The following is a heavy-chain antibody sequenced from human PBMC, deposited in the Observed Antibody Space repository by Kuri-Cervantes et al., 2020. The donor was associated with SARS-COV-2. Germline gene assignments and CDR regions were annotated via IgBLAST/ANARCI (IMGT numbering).Heavy chain of an antibody. V-gene: IGHV3-30*07. CDR3: AKDRGYDHYSGMDV. D-gene: IGHD5-12*01. CDR2: ISYDGSNK. Sequence: LSLTCAASGFTFSSYAMHWVRQAPGKGLEWVAVISYDGSNKYYADSVKGRFTISRDNAKNTLYLQMNNLRGEDTAVYYCAKDRGYDHYSGMDVWGQGTTVTVSS. CDR1: GFTFSSYA. J-gene: IGHJ6*01.